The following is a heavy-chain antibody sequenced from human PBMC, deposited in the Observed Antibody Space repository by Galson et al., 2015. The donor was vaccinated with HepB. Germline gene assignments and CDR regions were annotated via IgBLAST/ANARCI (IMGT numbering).Heavy chain of an antibody. Sequence: SVKVSCKASGGTFSSYAISWVRQAPGQGLEWMGRIIPILGIANYAQKFQGRVTITADKSTSTAYMELSSLRSEDTAVYYCAREVTMVRGVIIYPRNWFDPWGQGTLVTVSS. D-gene: IGHD3-10*01. CDR1: GGTFSSYA. CDR3: AREVTMVRGVIIYPRNWFDP. V-gene: IGHV1-69*04. CDR2: IIPILGIA. J-gene: IGHJ5*02.